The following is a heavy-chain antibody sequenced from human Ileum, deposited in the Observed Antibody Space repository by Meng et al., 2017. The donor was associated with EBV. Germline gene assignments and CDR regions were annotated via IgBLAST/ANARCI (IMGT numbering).Heavy chain of an antibody. V-gene: IGHV4-39*01. CDR1: GGSISSSSYY. CDR3: ARHHHSPTFDY. D-gene: IGHD1-14*01. CDR2: VVYSGTT. J-gene: IGHJ4*02. Sequence: PLPESGPGLVKPSGTLSLTRPFSGGSISSSSYYWAWIRQPPGEGLEWIGSVVYSGTTYYTSSLKSRVSISVDTSKNQFSLKLSSVTAADTAVYYCARHHHSPTFDYWGQGTLVTVSS.